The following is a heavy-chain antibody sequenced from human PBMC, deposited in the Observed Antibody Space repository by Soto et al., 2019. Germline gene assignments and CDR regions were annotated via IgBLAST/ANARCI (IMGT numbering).Heavy chain of an antibody. V-gene: IGHV3-23*01. CDR1: GFTFSSLA. CDR3: AKMLNGYGSGSYFDY. CDR2: ISGSGART. D-gene: IGHD3-10*01. Sequence: PGGSLRLSCAASGFTFSSLAMTWVRQVPGKGLDWVSGISGSGARTFYADSVKGRFTISRDNSKNTLYLQMNSLRAEDTAIYYCAKMLNGYGSGSYFDYWGRGTLVTVSS. J-gene: IGHJ4*02.